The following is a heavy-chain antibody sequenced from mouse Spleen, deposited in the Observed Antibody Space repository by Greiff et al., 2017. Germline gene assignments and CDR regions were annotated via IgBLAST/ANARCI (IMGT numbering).Heavy chain of an antibody. Sequence: VQLQQSGAELARPGASVKMSCKASGYTFTSYTMHWVKQRPGQGLEWIGYINPSSGYTNYNQKFKDKATLTADKSSSTAYMQLSSLTSEDSAVYYCARSPYGKDAMDYWGQGTSVTVSS. D-gene: IGHD2-1*01. CDR3: ARSPYGKDAMDY. CDR1: GYTFTSYT. CDR2: INPSSGYT. V-gene: IGHV1-4*01. J-gene: IGHJ4*01.